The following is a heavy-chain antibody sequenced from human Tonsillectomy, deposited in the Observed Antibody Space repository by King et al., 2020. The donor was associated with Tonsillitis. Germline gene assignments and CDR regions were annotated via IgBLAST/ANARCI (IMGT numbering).Heavy chain of an antibody. V-gene: IGHV5-10-1*01. Sequence: QLVQSGAEVKKPGESLRISCKGSGYSFTSYWISWVRQMPGKGLEWMGRIDPSDSYTNSSPSFQGHVTISADKSISTAYLQWSSLKASDTAMYYCATLAYDILTGYRSRFDYWGQGTLVTVSS. CDR3: ATLAYDILTGYRSRFDY. CDR1: GYSFTSYW. CDR2: IDPSDSYT. D-gene: IGHD3-9*01. J-gene: IGHJ4*02.